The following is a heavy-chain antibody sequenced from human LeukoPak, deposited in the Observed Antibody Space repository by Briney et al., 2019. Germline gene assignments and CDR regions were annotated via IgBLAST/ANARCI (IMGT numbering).Heavy chain of an antibody. CDR2: IYSGGST. Sequence: GGSLRLSCAASGFTFSSYAMSWVRQAPGKGLEWVSVIYSGGSTYYADSVKGRFTISRDNSKNTLYLQMNSLRAEDTAVYYCARSYPVYGSGSYYKTPNFYFDYWGQGTLVTVSS. D-gene: IGHD3-10*01. J-gene: IGHJ4*02. CDR3: ARSYPVYGSGSYYKTPNFYFDY. CDR1: GFTFSSYA. V-gene: IGHV3-53*01.